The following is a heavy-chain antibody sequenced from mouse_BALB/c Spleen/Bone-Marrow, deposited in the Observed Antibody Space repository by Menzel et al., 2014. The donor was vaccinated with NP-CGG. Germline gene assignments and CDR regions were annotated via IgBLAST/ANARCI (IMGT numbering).Heavy chain of an antibody. D-gene: IGHD2-1*01. J-gene: IGHJ4*01. V-gene: IGHV5-6-4*01. CDR3: TRDGKGNYDYAMDY. Sequence: EVQRVESGGGLVKPGGSLKLSCAASGFTFSSYTMSWVRQTPEGRLEWVATISSGGSYTYYPDSVKGRFTISRDNAKNTLYLQMSSLKSEDTAMYYCTRDGKGNYDYAMDYWGQGTSVTVSS. CDR1: GFTFSSYT. CDR2: ISSGGSYT.